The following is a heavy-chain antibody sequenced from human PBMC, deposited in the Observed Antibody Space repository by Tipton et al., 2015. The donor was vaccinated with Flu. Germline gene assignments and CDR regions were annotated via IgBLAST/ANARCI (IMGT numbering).Heavy chain of an antibody. Sequence: SLRLSCAASGFTFSGSAMHWVRQASGKGLEWVGRIRSKANSYATAYAASVKGRFTIPRDDSKNTAYLQMNSLKTEDTAVYYCTSRYCSSTSCYSNWLRWGGSYYGMDVWGQGTTVTVSS. CDR2: IRSKANSYAT. D-gene: IGHD2-2*02. CDR3: TSRYCSSTSCYSNWLRWGGSYYGMDV. CDR1: GFTFSGSA. V-gene: IGHV3-73*01. J-gene: IGHJ6*02.